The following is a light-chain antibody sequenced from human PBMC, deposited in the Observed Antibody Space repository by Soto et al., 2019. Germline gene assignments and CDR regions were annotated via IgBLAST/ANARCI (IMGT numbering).Light chain of an antibody. CDR2: AAS. Sequence: IQLTQSPSSLSASVGDRVTITCRATQGISSYLAWYQQKPGKAPKLLIYAASTLQSGVPSRFSGSGSGTDFTLPISSLQPEDFAAYYCQQLDSYPFTFGPGTKVDIK. CDR1: QGISSY. V-gene: IGKV1-9*01. CDR3: QQLDSYPFT. J-gene: IGKJ3*01.